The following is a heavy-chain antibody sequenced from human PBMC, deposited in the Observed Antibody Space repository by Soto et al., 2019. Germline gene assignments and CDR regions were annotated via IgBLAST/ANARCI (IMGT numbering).Heavy chain of an antibody. CDR3: ARVSRRYCSSTSCYGPFDY. CDR1: GFTFSSYE. J-gene: IGHJ4*02. V-gene: IGHV3-48*03. Sequence: PGGSLRLSCAASGFTFSSYEMNWVRQAPGKGLEWVSYISSSDSTIYYADSVKGRFTISRDNAKNSLYLQMNSLRAEDTAVYYCARVSRRYCSSTSCYGPFDYWGQGTLVTVSS. D-gene: IGHD2-2*01. CDR2: ISSSDSTI.